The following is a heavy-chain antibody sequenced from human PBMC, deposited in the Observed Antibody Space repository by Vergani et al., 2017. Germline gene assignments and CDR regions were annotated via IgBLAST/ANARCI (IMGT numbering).Heavy chain of an antibody. CDR3: AKDHWWEIPSGAFDI. V-gene: IGHV3-30*18. CDR1: GFTFCSYG. D-gene: IGHD1-26*01. Sequence: QVQLVESGGGVVQPGRSLRLSCAASGFTFCSYGMHWVRQAPGKGLEWVAVISYDGSNKYYADSVKGRFTISRDNSKNTLYLQMNSLRAEDTAVYYCAKDHWWEIPSGAFDIWGQGTMVTVSS. J-gene: IGHJ3*02. CDR2: ISYDGSNK.